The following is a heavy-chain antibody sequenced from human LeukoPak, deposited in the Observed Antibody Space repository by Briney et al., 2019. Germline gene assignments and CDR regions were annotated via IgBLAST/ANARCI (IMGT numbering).Heavy chain of an antibody. D-gene: IGHD1-14*01. J-gene: IGHJ5*02. Sequence: SETLPHTCAVYGGSFSGYYWSWIRQPPGKGLEWIGEINHSGSTNYNPSLKSRVTISVDTSKNQFSLKLSSVTAADTAVYYCTSQTVARWFAPWAQGPLVTVSS. CDR1: GGSFSGYY. CDR2: INHSGST. V-gene: IGHV4-34*01. CDR3: TSQTVARWFAP.